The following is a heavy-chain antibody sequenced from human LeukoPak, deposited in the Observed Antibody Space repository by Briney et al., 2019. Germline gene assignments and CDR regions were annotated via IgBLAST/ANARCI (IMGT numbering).Heavy chain of an antibody. V-gene: IGHV3-23*01. D-gene: IGHD1-26*01. CDR1: GFTFTNHA. CDR3: AKFLPIPGTKSAFDY. Sequence: GGSLRLSCAASGFTFTNHAMAWVRQAPGKGLEWVSAVTGSASTIYDAGSVKGRFTIYRDNSNNTLYLHMSSLRADDTAVYYCAKFLPIPGTKSAFDYWGRGTLVTVSS. J-gene: IGHJ4*02. CDR2: VTGSASTI.